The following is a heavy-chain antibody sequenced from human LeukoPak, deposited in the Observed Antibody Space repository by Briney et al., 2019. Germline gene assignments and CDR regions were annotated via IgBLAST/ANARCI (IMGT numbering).Heavy chain of an antibody. Sequence: GASVKVSCKASGYTFTSYYRHWMRQAPGQGLEWMGIINPSGGDTSYAQKFQGRLTMTRDTSTNTVYMELTSLRSEDTAVYYCAREVMDNLRFDYWGQGTLVTVSS. CDR1: GYTFTSYY. CDR3: AREVMDNLRFDY. CDR2: INPSGGDT. V-gene: IGHV1-46*01. D-gene: IGHD2-21*01. J-gene: IGHJ4*02.